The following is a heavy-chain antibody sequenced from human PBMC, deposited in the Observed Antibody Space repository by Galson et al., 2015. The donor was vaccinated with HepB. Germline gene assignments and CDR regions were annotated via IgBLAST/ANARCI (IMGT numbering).Heavy chain of an antibody. Sequence: SLRLSCAASGFTFSSYSMNWVRQAPGKGLEWVSYISSSSPIYYADSVKGRFTISRGNAKNSLYLQMNSLRDEDTAVYYCARDRGGNWGFDYWGQGTLVTVSS. CDR2: ISSSSPI. J-gene: IGHJ4*02. CDR1: GFTFSSYS. D-gene: IGHD4-23*01. CDR3: ARDRGGNWGFDY. V-gene: IGHV3-48*02.